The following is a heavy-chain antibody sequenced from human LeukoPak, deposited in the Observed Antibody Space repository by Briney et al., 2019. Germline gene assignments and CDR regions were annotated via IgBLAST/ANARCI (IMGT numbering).Heavy chain of an antibody. Sequence: ASVKVSCKASGYTFTSYDISWVRQAPGQGLERMGWINVYNGYTNYARNFQGRVTMTTDTSTSTAYMEVRSLRSDDTAVYYCARVECSSTTCCDDYWGQGTLVIVSS. CDR2: INVYNGYT. CDR1: GYTFTSYD. J-gene: IGHJ4*02. V-gene: IGHV1-18*01. CDR3: ARVECSSTTCCDDY. D-gene: IGHD2-2*01.